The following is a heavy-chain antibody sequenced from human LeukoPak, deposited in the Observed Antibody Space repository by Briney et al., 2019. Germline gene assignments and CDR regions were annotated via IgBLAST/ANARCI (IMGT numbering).Heavy chain of an antibody. CDR2: IYYSGST. CDR3: ARENKQQGFDP. V-gene: IGHV4-59*01. Sequence: SETLSLTCTVSGGSISSYHWSWIRQPPGKGLEWIGYIYYSGSTNYNPSLKSRVTISVDTSKNQFSLKLSSVTAADTAVYYCARENKQQGFDPWGQGTLVTVSS. CDR1: GGSISSYH. D-gene: IGHD6-13*01. J-gene: IGHJ5*02.